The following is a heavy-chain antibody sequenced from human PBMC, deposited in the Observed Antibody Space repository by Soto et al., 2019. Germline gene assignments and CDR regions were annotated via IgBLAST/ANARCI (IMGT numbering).Heavy chain of an antibody. J-gene: IGHJ5*02. Sequence: SETLSLTCTVSGASITGSFFWSWIRQPAGKGLQWIGRFSLSGTTNYNPSLRSRVTMSLDASKSQFSLRLTSVTAADTAVYYCATAPETFSPTGYYVNWFDPWGQGTLVTVSS. CDR2: FSLSGTT. CDR3: ATAPETFSPTGYYVNWFDP. V-gene: IGHV4-4*07. D-gene: IGHD3-9*01. CDR1: GASITGSFF.